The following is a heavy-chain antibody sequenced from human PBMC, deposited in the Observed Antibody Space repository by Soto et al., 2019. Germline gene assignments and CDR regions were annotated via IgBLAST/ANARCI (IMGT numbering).Heavy chain of an antibody. CDR2: INHSGST. V-gene: IGHV4-34*01. CDR3: ARVEMANKERVWFGEAELDY. D-gene: IGHD3-10*01. Sequence: PSETLSLTCAVYGGSFSGYYWSWIRQPPGKGLEWIGEINHSGSTNYNPSLKSRVTISVDTSKNQFSLKLSSVTAADTAVHYCARVEMANKERVWFGEAELDYWGQGTLVTVSS. CDR1: GGSFSGYY. J-gene: IGHJ4*02.